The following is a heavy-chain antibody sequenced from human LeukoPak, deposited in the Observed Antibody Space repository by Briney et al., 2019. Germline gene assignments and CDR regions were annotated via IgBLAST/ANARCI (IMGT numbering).Heavy chain of an antibody. V-gene: IGHV4-34*01. Sequence: PSETLSLTCAVYSGSFSGYYWSWIRQPPGKGLDWMGEINLGGSTDYSPSLKSRVTVSVDTSKNQFSLKLSSVTAADTAVYYCAKGGYYDSGGYSAAEYFQQWGQGTLVTVSS. CDR2: INLGGST. D-gene: IGHD3-22*01. J-gene: IGHJ1*01. CDR3: AKGGYYDSGGYSAAEYFQQ. CDR1: SGSFSGYY.